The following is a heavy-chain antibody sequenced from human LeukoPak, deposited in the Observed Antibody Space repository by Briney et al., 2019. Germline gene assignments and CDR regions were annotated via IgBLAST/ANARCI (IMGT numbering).Heavy chain of an antibody. CDR1: GGXINRSSYY. Sequence: SETLSLTCTVSGGXINRSSYYWGWIRQPPGKGLEWIGSIYYSGSTYYNPSLKSRVTISVDTSKNQFSLKLSSVTAADTAVYYCARPNSSGWYPFDYWGQGTLVTVSS. J-gene: IGHJ4*02. CDR3: ARPNSSGWYPFDY. V-gene: IGHV4-39*01. D-gene: IGHD6-19*01. CDR2: IYYSGST.